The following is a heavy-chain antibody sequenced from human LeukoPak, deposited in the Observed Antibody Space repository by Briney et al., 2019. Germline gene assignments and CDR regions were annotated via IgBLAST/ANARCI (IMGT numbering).Heavy chain of an antibody. Sequence: PGGSLRLSCAASGFTFSSYAMSWVRQAPGKGLEWVSAISGRGGSTYYADSVKGRFTISRDNSKNTLYLQMNSLRAEDTAVYYCAKGEQWLEWTIYYYYYYMDVWGKGTTVTVSS. D-gene: IGHD6-19*01. V-gene: IGHV3-23*01. CDR3: AKGEQWLEWTIYYYYYYMDV. J-gene: IGHJ6*03. CDR2: ISGRGGST. CDR1: GFTFSSYA.